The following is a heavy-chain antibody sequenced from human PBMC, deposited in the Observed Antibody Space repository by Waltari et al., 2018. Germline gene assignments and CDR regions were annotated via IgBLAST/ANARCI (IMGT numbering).Heavy chain of an antibody. J-gene: IGHJ4*02. Sequence: EVQLVESGGGLIQPGGSLRLSCAASGFIVSSKYMSWVRQAPGKGLEWISVIYSGGSTYCADSVKGRFTIARDNSKNTVFLQMNSLRADDTAVYYCARVVGDWSDALGYWGQGTLVTVSS. CDR3: ARVVGDWSDALGY. CDR1: GFIVSSKY. D-gene: IGHD1-1*01. CDR2: IYSGGST. V-gene: IGHV3-53*01.